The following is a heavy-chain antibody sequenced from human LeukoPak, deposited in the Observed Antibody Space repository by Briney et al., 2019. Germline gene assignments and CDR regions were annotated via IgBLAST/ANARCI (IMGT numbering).Heavy chain of an antibody. V-gene: IGHV3-30*18. CDR3: AKRSSSWYYFDS. J-gene: IGHJ4*02. Sequence: GRSVRLSCAASGFTFRSSDMHWVRQAPGKGLEWLAIISYDGGNKYYADSVKGRFTTSRDNSKNTLYLQLNSLRVDDAAMYYCAKRSSSWYYFDSWGQGAVVTVSS. D-gene: IGHD6-13*01. CDR1: GFTFRSSD. CDR2: ISYDGGNK.